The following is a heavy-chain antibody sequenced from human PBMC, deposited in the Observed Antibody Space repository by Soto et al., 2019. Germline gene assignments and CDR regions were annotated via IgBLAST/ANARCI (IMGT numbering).Heavy chain of an antibody. CDR3: ARLSIAVADYYYYYGMDV. CDR2: IKQDGSEK. Sequence: GGSLRLSCAASGFTFSSYWMSWVRQAPGKGLEWVANIKQDGSEKYYVDSVKGRFTISRDNAKNSLYLQMNSLRAEDTAVYYCARLSIAVADYYYYYGMDVWGQGTTVTVSS. D-gene: IGHD6-19*01. CDR1: GFTFSSYW. V-gene: IGHV3-7*05. J-gene: IGHJ6*02.